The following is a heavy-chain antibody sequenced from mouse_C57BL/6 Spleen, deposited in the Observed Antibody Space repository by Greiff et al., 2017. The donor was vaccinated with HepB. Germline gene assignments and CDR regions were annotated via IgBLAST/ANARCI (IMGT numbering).Heavy chain of an antibody. CDR1: GYSFTGYF. CDR3: ARQVTTGGYAMDY. D-gene: IGHD2-2*01. CDR2: INPYNGDT. J-gene: IGHJ4*01. V-gene: IGHV1-20*01. Sequence: EVQLQESGPELVKPGDSVKISCKASGYSFTGYFMNWVMQSHGKSLEWIGRINPYNGDTFYNQKFKGKATLTVDKSSSTAHMELRSLTSEDSAVYYCARQVTTGGYAMDYWGQGTSVTVSS.